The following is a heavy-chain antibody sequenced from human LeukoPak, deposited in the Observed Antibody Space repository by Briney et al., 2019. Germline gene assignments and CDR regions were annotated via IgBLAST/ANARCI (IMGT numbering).Heavy chain of an antibody. Sequence: SVKVSCKASGGTFSSYAISWVRQAPGQGLEWMGGIIPIFSTANYAQKFQGRVTITADKSTSTAYMELSSLRSEDTAVYYCARSGGPDIVFDYWGQGTLVTVSS. CDR1: GGTFSSYA. CDR3: ARSGGPDIVFDY. D-gene: IGHD2-15*01. J-gene: IGHJ4*02. V-gene: IGHV1-69*06. CDR2: IIPIFSTA.